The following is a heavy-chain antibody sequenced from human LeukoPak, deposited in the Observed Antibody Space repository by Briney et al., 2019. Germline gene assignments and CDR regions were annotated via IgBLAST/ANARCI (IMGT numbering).Heavy chain of an antibody. D-gene: IGHD5-12*01. Sequence: SETLSLTCTVSGGSISSYYWSWIRQPPGKGLEWIGYIYYSGSTNYNPSLKSRVTISVDTSKNQFSLKLSSVTAADAAVYCCARRLGYSGYDFIFDYWGQGTLVTVSS. CDR1: GGSISSYY. CDR3: ARRLGYSGYDFIFDY. CDR2: IYYSGST. V-gene: IGHV4-59*08. J-gene: IGHJ4*02.